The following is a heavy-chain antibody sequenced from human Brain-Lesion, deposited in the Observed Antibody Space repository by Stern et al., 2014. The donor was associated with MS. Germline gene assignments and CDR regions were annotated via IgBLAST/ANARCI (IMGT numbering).Heavy chain of an antibody. Sequence: QLQLQESGPGLVKPSETLSLTCTVAGGSVSSTSYAWAWIRQPPGKGLEWIGTIYYSGNTYYSPSLKSRLTISLDTSKNQSSLPLRSVTAADTAVYYCAGEEDIRYCSGGSCTGNWFDPWGQGTLVTVSS. CDR2: IYYSGNT. CDR1: GGSVSSTSYA. D-gene: IGHD2-15*01. J-gene: IGHJ5*02. V-gene: IGHV4-39*01. CDR3: AGEEDIRYCSGGSCTGNWFDP.